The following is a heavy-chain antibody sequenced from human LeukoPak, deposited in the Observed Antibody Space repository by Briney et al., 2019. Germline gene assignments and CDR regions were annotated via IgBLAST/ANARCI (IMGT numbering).Heavy chain of an antibody. CDR2: ISYDGSNK. D-gene: IGHD5-12*01. Sequence: GRSLRLSCAASGFTFSSYAMHWVRQAPGKGLEWVAVISYDGSNKYYADSVKGRFTISRDNAKNSLYLQMNSLRAEDTAVYYCARSLGGYSGYDSYYFDYWGQGTLVTVSS. V-gene: IGHV3-30-3*01. CDR3: ARSLGGYSGYDSYYFDY. J-gene: IGHJ4*02. CDR1: GFTFSSYA.